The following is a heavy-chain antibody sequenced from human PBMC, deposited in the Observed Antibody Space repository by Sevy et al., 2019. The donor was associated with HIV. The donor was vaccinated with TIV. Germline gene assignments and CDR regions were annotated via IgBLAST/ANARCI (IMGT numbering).Heavy chain of an antibody. V-gene: IGHV3-30*18. D-gene: IGHD2-15*01. CDR1: GFTLKMYG. CDR2: VSYDGSNK. CDR3: AKDGRYCSGDSCHSYGMDI. J-gene: IGHJ6*02. Sequence: GGSLRLSCAASGFTLKMYGMHWVRQAPGKGLEWVSVVSYDGSNKYYADSVKGRFTISRDNSKNTLYLQLNSLRPEETAVYYCAKDGRYCSGDSCHSYGMDIWGQGTTVTVSS.